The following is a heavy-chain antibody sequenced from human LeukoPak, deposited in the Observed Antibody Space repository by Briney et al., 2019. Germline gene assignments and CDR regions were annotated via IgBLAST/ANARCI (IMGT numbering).Heavy chain of an antibody. V-gene: IGHV4-59*08. D-gene: IGHD3-22*01. Sequence: SETLSLTCTVSGGSISSYYWSWIRQPPGKGLEWIGYIYYSGSTNYNPSLKSRVTISVDTSKNQFSLKLSSVTAADTAVYYCARHSAPQYYYDGSGLYDAFDIRGQGTMVTVSS. J-gene: IGHJ3*02. CDR2: IYYSGST. CDR3: ARHSAPQYYYDGSGLYDAFDI. CDR1: GGSISSYY.